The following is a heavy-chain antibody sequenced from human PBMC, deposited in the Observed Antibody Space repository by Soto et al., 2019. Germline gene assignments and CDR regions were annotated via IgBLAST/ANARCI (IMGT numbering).Heavy chain of an antibody. CDR1: GGSFSGYY. Sequence: QVQLQQWGAGLLKPSETLSLTCAVYGGSFSGYYWSWIRQPPGKGLEWIGEINHSGRTNYNPSLKSRVTISVDTSKNQFSLKLSSVTAADTAVYYCASVLLWFGEFDPWGQGTLVTVSS. D-gene: IGHD3-10*01. CDR3: ASVLLWFGEFDP. J-gene: IGHJ5*02. V-gene: IGHV4-34*01. CDR2: INHSGRT.